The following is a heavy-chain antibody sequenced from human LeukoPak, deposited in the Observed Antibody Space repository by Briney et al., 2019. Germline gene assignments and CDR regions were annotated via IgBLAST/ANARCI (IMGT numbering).Heavy chain of an antibody. J-gene: IGHJ4*02. D-gene: IGHD3-9*01. CDR3: ARGASYYIAPYYFDY. CDR2: IFYSGST. CDR1: GGSFSSYY. V-gene: IGHV4-59*01. Sequence: PSETLSLTCTVSGGSFSSYYWSWIRQPPGKGLEWIGYIFYSGSTNYNPSLKSRVTISVDTSKNQFSLRLSSVTAADTAVYYCARGASYYIAPYYFDYWGQGTLVTVSS.